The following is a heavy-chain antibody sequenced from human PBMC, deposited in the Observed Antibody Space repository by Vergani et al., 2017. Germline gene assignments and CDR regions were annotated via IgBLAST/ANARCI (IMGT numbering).Heavy chain of an antibody. J-gene: IGHJ3*02. V-gene: IGHV3-72*01. D-gene: IGHD1-1*01. CDR3: VRVKGSNWNDHLYDI. Sequence: EVDLVESGGGLAQPGGSLRLSCEASGFIFSDHYMDWVRQAPGKGLEWVGRIRNKANDYTTQYAASVKGRFTISRDDSKSYLYLQMNSLQTEDTALYYCVRVKGSNWNDHLYDIWGQGTLVTVSS. CDR1: GFIFSDHY. CDR2: IRNKANDYTT.